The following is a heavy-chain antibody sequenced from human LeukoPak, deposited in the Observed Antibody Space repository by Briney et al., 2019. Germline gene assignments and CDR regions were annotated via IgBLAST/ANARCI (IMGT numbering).Heavy chain of an antibody. CDR2: ISGSGGST. D-gene: IGHD6-19*01. V-gene: IGHV3-23*01. Sequence: GGSLRLSCAASGFTFSSYAMSWVRQAPGKGLEWVSAISGSGGSTYYADSVKGRFTISRDNAKNSLYLQMNSLRAEDTALYYCAKDTKLAVAGTLYYWGQGTLVTVSS. J-gene: IGHJ4*02. CDR3: AKDTKLAVAGTLYY. CDR1: GFTFSSYA.